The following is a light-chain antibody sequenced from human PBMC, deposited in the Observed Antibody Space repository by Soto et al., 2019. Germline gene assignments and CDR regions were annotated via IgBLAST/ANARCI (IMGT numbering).Light chain of an antibody. V-gene: IGKV1-39*01. Sequence: DIQMTQSPSTLPASVGDRVTITCRASQSISNYLNWYQQRPRKAPKLLIYAASSLQSGVPSRFNASGSGTDFTLTINSLQHEDFATYYCQQSFHTPRTFGQGTQVDI. CDR1: QSISNY. J-gene: IGKJ1*01. CDR2: AAS. CDR3: QQSFHTPRT.